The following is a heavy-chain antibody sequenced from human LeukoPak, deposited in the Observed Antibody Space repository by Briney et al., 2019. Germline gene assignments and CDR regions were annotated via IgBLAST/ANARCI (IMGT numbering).Heavy chain of an antibody. CDR2: ISSSSSYI. Sequence: GGSLRLSCAASGFTFSSYSMNWVRQAPGKELEWVSSISSSSSYIYYADFVKGRFTISRDHSKNTLSLQMNSLRAEDTALYYCAKHGGPDYYYYMDVWGKGTTVTVSS. D-gene: IGHD3-3*01. CDR3: AKHGGPDYYYYMDV. V-gene: IGHV3-21*04. J-gene: IGHJ6*03. CDR1: GFTFSSYS.